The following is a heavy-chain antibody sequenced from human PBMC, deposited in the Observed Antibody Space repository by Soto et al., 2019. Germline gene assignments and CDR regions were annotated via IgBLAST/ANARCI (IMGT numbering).Heavy chain of an antibody. J-gene: IGHJ6*02. V-gene: IGHV3-30-3*01. CDR1: GFTFSSYA. Sequence: QVQLVESGGGVVQPGRSLRLSCAASGFTFSSYAMHWVRQAPGKGLEWVAVISYDGSNKYYAESVKGRFTISRDNSKNTLYLQMNSLRAEDTAVYYCARDWVVVTAPPSYGMDVWGQGTTVTVSS. CDR2: ISYDGSNK. CDR3: ARDWVVVTAPPSYGMDV. D-gene: IGHD2-21*02.